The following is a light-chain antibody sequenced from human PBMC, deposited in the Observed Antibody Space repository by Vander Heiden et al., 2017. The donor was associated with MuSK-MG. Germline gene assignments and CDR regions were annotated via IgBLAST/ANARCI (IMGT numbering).Light chain of an antibody. J-gene: IGKJ5*01. V-gene: IGKV1-33*01. CDR2: DAS. CDR3: QQYDNLST. Sequence: DIQMTQSPSSLSASVGDRVTLTCQARQDISYYLNWYQQKPGEAPKLLNYDASKVESGVPTRSSGRGAGTYFTSTSSRLQHEVIATYYWQQYDNLSTFGQGTRLEIK. CDR1: QDISYY.